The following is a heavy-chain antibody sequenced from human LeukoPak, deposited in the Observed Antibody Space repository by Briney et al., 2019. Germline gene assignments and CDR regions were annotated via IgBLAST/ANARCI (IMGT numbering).Heavy chain of an antibody. J-gene: IGHJ4*02. Sequence: HAGGSLRLSCAASGFPFGSYEMNWVRQAPGKGLEWVSYIGTITSTTYYADSVKGRFTVSRDDAKSSLYLQMSSLRAEDTAVYYCARTVYDLRGQSLVPGFDSWGQGTLVTVSS. CDR3: ARTVYDLRGQSLVPGFDS. D-gene: IGHD6-19*01. V-gene: IGHV3-48*03. CDR2: IGTITSTT. CDR1: GFPFGSYE.